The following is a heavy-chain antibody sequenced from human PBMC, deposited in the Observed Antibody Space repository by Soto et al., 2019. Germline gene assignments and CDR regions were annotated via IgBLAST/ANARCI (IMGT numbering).Heavy chain of an antibody. Sequence: SETLSLTCTVSGGSISSRDYYWSWIRQPPGKGLEWIGYISYSGSTYYNPSLNSRVTISLDTSKSQFSLKLGSVTAADTAVYYCARYSNTALSGMDVWGQGTTVTVSS. CDR1: GGSISSRDYY. J-gene: IGHJ6*02. D-gene: IGHD6-13*01. V-gene: IGHV4-30-4*01. CDR3: ARYSNTALSGMDV. CDR2: ISYSGST.